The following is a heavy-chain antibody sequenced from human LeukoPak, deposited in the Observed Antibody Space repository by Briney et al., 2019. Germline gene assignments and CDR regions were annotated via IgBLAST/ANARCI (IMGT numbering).Heavy chain of an antibody. D-gene: IGHD6-13*01. CDR2: IYYSGST. CDR3: ARRSAAAGSNWFDP. Sequence: SETLSLTCTVYGGSFSGYYWSWIRQPPGKGLEWIGYIYYSGSTNYNPSLKSRVTISVDTSKNQFSLKLSSVTAADTAVYYCARRSAAAGSNWFDPWGQGTLVTVSS. V-gene: IGHV4-59*01. CDR1: GGSFSGYY. J-gene: IGHJ5*02.